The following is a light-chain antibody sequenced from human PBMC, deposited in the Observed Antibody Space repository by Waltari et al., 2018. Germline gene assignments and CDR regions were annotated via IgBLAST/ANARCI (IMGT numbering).Light chain of an antibody. CDR3: SSYTSGASVDV. CDR1: NGDIRSDNY. Sequence: QSALTQPASVPGSPGQPIPIPCTGTNGDIRSDNYAHWYQQYPGEAPKLIVYDVDNRPSGISDRFSGSKSGNTASLTISGLQTEDEADYYCSSYTSGASVDVFGTGTRVTVL. J-gene: IGLJ1*01. V-gene: IGLV2-14*01. CDR2: DVD.